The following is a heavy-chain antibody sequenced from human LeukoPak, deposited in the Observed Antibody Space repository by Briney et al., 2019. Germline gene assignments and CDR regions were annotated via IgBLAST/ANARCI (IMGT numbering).Heavy chain of an antibody. V-gene: IGHV4-59*01. CDR2: IYYSGST. J-gene: IGHJ4*02. Sequence: SETLCLTCTVSGGSISSYYWSWIRQPPGKGLEWIGYIYYSGSTNYNPSLKSRVTISLDAYENQFSLKLSSVTAADTAVYYCARGDGSGSYYSVSFDYWGQGSLVTVSS. CDR3: ARGDGSGSYYSVSFDY. D-gene: IGHD3-10*01. CDR1: GGSISSYY.